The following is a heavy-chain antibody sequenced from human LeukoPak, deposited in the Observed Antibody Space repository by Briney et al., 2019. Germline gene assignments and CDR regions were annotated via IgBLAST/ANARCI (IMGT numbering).Heavy chain of an antibody. CDR2: ISSSGSTI. Sequence: GGSLRLSCAASGFTFSSYELNWVRQAPGKGLEWVSYISSSGSTIYYADSVKGRFTISRDNAKNSLYLQMNSLRAEDTAVYYCARVPIAVAPFDYWGQGTLVTVSS. CDR3: ARVPIAVAPFDY. D-gene: IGHD6-19*01. V-gene: IGHV3-48*03. J-gene: IGHJ4*02. CDR1: GFTFSSYE.